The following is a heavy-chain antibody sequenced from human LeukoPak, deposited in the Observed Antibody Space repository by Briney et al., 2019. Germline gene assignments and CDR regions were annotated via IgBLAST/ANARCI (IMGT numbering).Heavy chain of an antibody. CDR1: GYTLTELS. CDR3: ATGPYYDFWSGPKLDAFVI. J-gene: IGHJ3*02. D-gene: IGHD3-3*01. CDR2: FDPEDGET. V-gene: IGHV1-24*01. Sequence: ASVKVSCKVSGYTLTELSMHWVRQAPGKGLEWMGGFDPEDGETIYAQKFQGRVTMTEDTSTDTAYMELSSLRSEDTAVYYCATGPYYDFWSGPKLDAFVIWGQGTMVTVSS.